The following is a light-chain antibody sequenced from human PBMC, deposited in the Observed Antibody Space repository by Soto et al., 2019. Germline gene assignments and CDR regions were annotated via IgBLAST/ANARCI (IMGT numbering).Light chain of an antibody. CDR2: STN. CDR3: MLYVGSGIWV. Sequence: QTVVTKEPSFSVSPGGTVTLTCGLSSGSVSTTYYPSWYQQTPGQAPRTLIYSTNSRSSGVPDRFSGSILGDKAALTITGAQADDESHYYCMLYVGSGIWVFGGGTKLTVL. CDR1: SGSVSTTYY. J-gene: IGLJ3*02. V-gene: IGLV8-61*01.